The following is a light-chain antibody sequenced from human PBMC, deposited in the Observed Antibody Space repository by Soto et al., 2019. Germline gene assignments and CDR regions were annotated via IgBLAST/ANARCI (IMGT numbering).Light chain of an antibody. CDR1: QGISNY. Sequence: DIQMTQSPPSLSASVGDRVTITCRASQGISNYLAWYQQKPGKAPKLLIYAASTLHSGVPSRFSGSGSGTDFTLTISSLQPEDVATYYCHRFNSDPFTVGPGTKVEIK. CDR2: AAS. CDR3: HRFNSDPFT. V-gene: IGKV1-27*01. J-gene: IGKJ3*01.